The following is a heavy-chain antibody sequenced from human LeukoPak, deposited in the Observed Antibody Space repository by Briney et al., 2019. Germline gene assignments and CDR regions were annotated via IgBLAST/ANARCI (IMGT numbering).Heavy chain of an antibody. J-gene: IGHJ4*02. Sequence: GGSLGLSCAASGFTFSSYAMSWVRQAPGKGLEWVSAISGSGGSTYYADSVKGRFTISRDNSKNTLYLQMNSLRAEDTAVYYCAKALEYSSSSPPNYWGQGTLVTVSS. V-gene: IGHV3-23*01. CDR2: ISGSGGST. CDR1: GFTFSSYA. CDR3: AKALEYSSSSPPNY. D-gene: IGHD6-6*01.